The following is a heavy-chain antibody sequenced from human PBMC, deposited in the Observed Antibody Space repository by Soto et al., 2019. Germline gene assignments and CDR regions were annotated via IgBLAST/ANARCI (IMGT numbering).Heavy chain of an antibody. V-gene: IGHV3-21*01. CDR2: ISSSSSYI. J-gene: IGHJ6*02. D-gene: IGHD6-13*01. CDR1: GFTFSSYS. Sequence: GGSLRLSCAASGFTFSSYSMNWVRQAPGKGLEWVSSISSSSSYIYYADSVKGRFTISRDNAKNSLYLQMNSLRAEDTAVYYCARDRIAAAGTIDYYYYGMDVWGQGTTVTVSS. CDR3: ARDRIAAAGTIDYYYYGMDV.